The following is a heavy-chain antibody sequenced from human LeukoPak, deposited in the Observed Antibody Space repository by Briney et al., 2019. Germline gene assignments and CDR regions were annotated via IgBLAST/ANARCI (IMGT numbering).Heavy chain of an antibody. Sequence: SETLSLTCTVSGGSISSSSYYWGWIRQPPGKGLEWIGSIYYSGSTYYNPSLKSRVTISVDTSKNQFSLKLSSVTAADTAVHYCARDGDYGGEDYWGQGTLVTVSS. V-gene: IGHV4-39*07. J-gene: IGHJ4*02. CDR2: IYYSGST. CDR1: GGSISSSSYY. CDR3: ARDGDYGGEDY. D-gene: IGHD4-17*01.